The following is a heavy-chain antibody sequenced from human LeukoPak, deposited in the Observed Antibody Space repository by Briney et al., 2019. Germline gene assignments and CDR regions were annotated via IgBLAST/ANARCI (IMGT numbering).Heavy chain of an antibody. D-gene: IGHD2-15*01. CDR1: GGSISSGGYY. CDR3: ARASQEVVFSYYYVDV. V-gene: IGHV4-31*03. Sequence: PSETLSLTCTVSGGSISSGGYYWSWIRQHPGKGLEWIGYIYYSGSTYYNPSLKSRVTISVDTSKNQFSLKLSSVTAADTAVYYCARASQEVVFSYYYVDVWGKGTTVTVSS. CDR2: IYYSGST. J-gene: IGHJ6*03.